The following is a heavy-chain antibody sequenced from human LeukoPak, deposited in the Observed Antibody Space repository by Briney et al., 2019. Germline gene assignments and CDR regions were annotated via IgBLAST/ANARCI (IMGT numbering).Heavy chain of an antibody. CDR3: ARDLAAAGTDY. D-gene: IGHD6-13*01. Sequence: GGSLGLSCAASGFTFSSYSMNWVRQAPGKGLEWVSSISSSSSYIYYADSVKGRFTISRDNAKNSLYLQMNSLRAEDTAVYYCARDLAAAGTDYWGQGTLVTVSS. CDR1: GFTFSSYS. V-gene: IGHV3-21*03. J-gene: IGHJ4*02. CDR2: ISSSSSYI.